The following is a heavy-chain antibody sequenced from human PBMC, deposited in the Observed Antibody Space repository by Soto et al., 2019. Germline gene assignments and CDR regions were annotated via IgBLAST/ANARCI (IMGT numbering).Heavy chain of an antibody. V-gene: IGHV1-2*02. CDR1: GYTFTYLY. J-gene: IGHJ4*02. D-gene: IGHD5-18*01. CDR3: ARRDSSGSFDF. CDR2: INPKNGGT. Sequence: QVQLVQSGAETNKPGASVRVSCKTSGYTFTYLYIHWVRLAPGQGREWMGWINPKNGGTSHAQKFQGRVTMTRDTLINTGYMEWNRLKSVDRGVYYWARRDSSGSFDFWGQGTLVTVSS.